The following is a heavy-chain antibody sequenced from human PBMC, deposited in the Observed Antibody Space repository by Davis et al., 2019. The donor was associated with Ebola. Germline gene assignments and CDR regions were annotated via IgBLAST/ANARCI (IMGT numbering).Heavy chain of an antibody. Sequence: MLSETLSLTCTVSGGSISSYYWSWIRQPPGKGLEWIGYIYYSGSTYYNPSLKSRVTISVDTSKNQFSLKLSSVTAADTAVYYCARVHYIVVVVAATRNYGMDVWGQGTTVTVSS. CDR2: IYYSGST. CDR1: GGSISSYY. V-gene: IGHV4-59*12. J-gene: IGHJ6*02. D-gene: IGHD2-15*01. CDR3: ARVHYIVVVVAATRNYGMDV.